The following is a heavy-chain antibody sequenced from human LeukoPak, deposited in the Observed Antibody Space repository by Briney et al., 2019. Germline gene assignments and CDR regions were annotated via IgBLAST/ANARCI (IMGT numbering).Heavy chain of an antibody. CDR1: GFSLSRYS. D-gene: IGHD2-2*01. CDR3: AKDIGLPAAMGPFDY. CDR2: ISSSGSTT. V-gene: IGHV3-48*04. Sequence: PGGSLRLSCAASGFSLSRYSINWVRQAPGKGLEWLSHISSSGSTTYYADSVKGRFTISRDNTKNSLYLQMNSLRAEDTALYYCAKDIGLPAAMGPFDYWGQGTLVTVSS. J-gene: IGHJ4*02.